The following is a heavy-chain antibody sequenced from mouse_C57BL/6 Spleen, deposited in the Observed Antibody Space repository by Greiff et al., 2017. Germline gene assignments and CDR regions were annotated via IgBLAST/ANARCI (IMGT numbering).Heavy chain of an antibody. J-gene: IGHJ1*03. CDR1: GYTFTDYY. CDR2: IFPGSGST. V-gene: IGHV1-75*01. CDR3: AESSYWYFDV. Sequence: VQLQQSGPELVKPGASVKISCKASGYTFTDYYINWVKQRPGQGLEWIGWIFPGSGSTYYNEKFKGKATLTVDKSSSTAYMWLSSLTSEDSAVYFCAESSYWYFDVWGTGTTVTVSS.